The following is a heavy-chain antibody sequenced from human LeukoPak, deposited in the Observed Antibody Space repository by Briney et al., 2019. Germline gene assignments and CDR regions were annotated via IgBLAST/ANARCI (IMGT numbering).Heavy chain of an antibody. CDR2: ISSSSSYI. J-gene: IGHJ4*02. V-gene: IGHV3-21*06. D-gene: IGHD3-10*01. CDR1: GFTFRSST. Sequence: GGSLRLSCAASGFTFRSSTMSWVRQAPGKGLEWVSSISSSSSYIYYADSMKGRFTISRDNAKNSLYLQMNSLRAEDTAVYYCARDDGYYGSGSYYAIDYWGQGTLVTVSS. CDR3: ARDDGYYGSGSYYAIDY.